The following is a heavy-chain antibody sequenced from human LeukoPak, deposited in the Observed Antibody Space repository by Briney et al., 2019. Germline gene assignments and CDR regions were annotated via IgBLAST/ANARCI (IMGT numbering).Heavy chain of an antibody. V-gene: IGHV3-74*01. J-gene: IGHJ3*02. CDR1: GFTFSSYW. CDR3: ARASDSSGSPGADYTFDI. Sequence: GGSLRLSCAASGFTFSSYWMHWVRQAPGKGLVWVSRINSDGSSTSYADSVKGRFTISRDNAKNTLYLQMNSLRAEDTAVYYCARASDSSGSPGADYTFDIWGQGTMVTVSS. CDR2: INSDGSST. D-gene: IGHD3-22*01.